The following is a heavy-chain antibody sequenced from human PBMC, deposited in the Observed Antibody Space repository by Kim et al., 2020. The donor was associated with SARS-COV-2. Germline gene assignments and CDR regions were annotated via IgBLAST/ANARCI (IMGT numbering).Heavy chain of an antibody. V-gene: IGHV1-46*01. CDR1: GYTFTSHY. D-gene: IGHD1-1*01. J-gene: IGHJ4*02. Sequence: ASVKVSCKASGYTFTSHYMHWVRQAPGQGLDWMGIITPSGHRPTYAQKFQGRVTITSDTSTSTAYMELSSLRSDDTAVYYCARDGGSYGNNGYWGQGTLVTVSS. CDR2: ITPSGHRP. CDR3: ARDGGSYGNNGY.